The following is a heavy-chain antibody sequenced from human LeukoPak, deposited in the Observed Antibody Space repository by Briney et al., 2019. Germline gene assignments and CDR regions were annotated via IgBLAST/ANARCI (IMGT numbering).Heavy chain of an antibody. D-gene: IGHD5-18*01. CDR1: GFTFSSYA. J-gene: IGHJ4*02. Sequence: PGGSLRLSCAASGFTFSSYAMSWVRQAPGKGLEWVSAISGSGGSTYYADSVKGRFTISRDNSKNTLYLQMNSLRAEDTAVYYCARARGYSYGLDYWGQGTLVTVSS. CDR3: ARARGYSYGLDY. CDR2: ISGSGGST. V-gene: IGHV3-23*01.